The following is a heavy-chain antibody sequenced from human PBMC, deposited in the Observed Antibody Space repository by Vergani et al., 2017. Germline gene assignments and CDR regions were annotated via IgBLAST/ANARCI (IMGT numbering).Heavy chain of an antibody. D-gene: IGHD3-22*01. Sequence: EVQLVESGGGLVQPGRSLRLSCAASGFTFDDYAMHWVRQAPGKGLEWVSGISWNSGSIGYADSVKGRFTISRDNAKNSLYLQMNSLRAEDTAVYYCATFDLHRGTMIEKRGAFDIWGQGTMVTVSS. CDR3: ATFDLHRGTMIEKRGAFDI. CDR2: ISWNSGSI. J-gene: IGHJ3*02. V-gene: IGHV3-9*01. CDR1: GFTFDDYA.